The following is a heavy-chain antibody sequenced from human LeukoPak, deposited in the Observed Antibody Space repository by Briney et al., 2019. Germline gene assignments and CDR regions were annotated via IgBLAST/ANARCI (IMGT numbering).Heavy chain of an antibody. V-gene: IGHV4-4*09. J-gene: IGHJ5*02. Sequence: SETLSLTCTVSGGSISSYYWSWIRQPPGKGLEWIGYIYATGSTYYNPSLKSRVTISVDTSKNQFSLNLRSVTAADTAEYYCARHGSVRSPLGPWGQGTLVTVSS. CDR1: GGSISSYY. CDR3: ARHGSVRSPLGP. D-gene: IGHD3-10*01. CDR2: IYATGST.